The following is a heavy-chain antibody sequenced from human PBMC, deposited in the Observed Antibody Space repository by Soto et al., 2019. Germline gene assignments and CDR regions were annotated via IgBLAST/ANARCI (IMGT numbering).Heavy chain of an antibody. CDR2: ISSSSSYI. J-gene: IGHJ4*02. D-gene: IGHD3-10*01. CDR1: GFTFSSYS. Sequence: GGSLRLSCAASGFTFSSYSMNWVRQAPGKGLEWVSSISSSSSYIYYADSVKGRFTISRDNAKNSLYLQMNSLRAEDTAVYYCARGGSGDPREPIDYWGQGTLVTVSS. V-gene: IGHV3-21*01. CDR3: ARGGSGDPREPIDY.